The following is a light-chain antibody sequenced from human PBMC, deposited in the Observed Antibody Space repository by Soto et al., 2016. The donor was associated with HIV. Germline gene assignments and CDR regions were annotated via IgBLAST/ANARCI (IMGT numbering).Light chain of an antibody. CDR3: QQSSRTPRT. J-gene: IGKJ1*01. Sequence: DIQMTQSPFSLSASIGDRVSITCRASQSISTYLNRYQQKPGRAPKLLISDASSLQSGVPSRFSGRGSGTDFTLTISSLQHEDLATYYCQQSSRTPRTFGQGTKVEI. CDR2: DAS. CDR1: QSISTY. V-gene: IGKV1-39*01.